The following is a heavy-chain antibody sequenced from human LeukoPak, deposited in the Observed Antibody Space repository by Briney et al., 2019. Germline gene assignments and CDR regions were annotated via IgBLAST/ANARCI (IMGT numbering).Heavy chain of an antibody. D-gene: IGHD1-26*01. J-gene: IGHJ4*02. CDR2: INPDGSEK. Sequence: PGGSLRLSCAVSGFTFSSDWMIWVRQAPGKGLEWVANINPDGSEKNYVDSVRGRFTISRDNAKNSLDLQMNSLRAEDTALYYCASGGIYYGAAFDFWGQGTLVTVSS. V-gene: IGHV3-7*03. CDR1: GFTFSSDW. CDR3: ASGGIYYGAAFDF.